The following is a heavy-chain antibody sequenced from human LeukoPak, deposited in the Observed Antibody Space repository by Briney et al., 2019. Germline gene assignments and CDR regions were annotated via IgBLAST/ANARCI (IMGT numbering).Heavy chain of an antibody. CDR1: GGSISSYY. CDR2: IYTSGST. J-gene: IGHJ6*02. CDR3: ARGRHSGYDRWAYYYYGMDV. V-gene: IGHV4-4*07. D-gene: IGHD5-12*01. Sequence: PSETLSLTCTVSGGSISSYYWSWIRQPAGKGLEWIGRIYTSGSTNYNPSLKSRVTMSVDTSKNQFSLKLSSVTAADTAVYYCARGRHSGYDRWAYYYYGMDVWGQGTTVTVSS.